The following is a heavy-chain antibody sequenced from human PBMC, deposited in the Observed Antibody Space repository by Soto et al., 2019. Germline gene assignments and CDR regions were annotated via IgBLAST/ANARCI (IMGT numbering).Heavy chain of an antibody. J-gene: IGHJ4*02. CDR3: ARDRDRGQWLKRNDFDY. CDR2: IWYHGSNK. V-gene: IGHV3-33*01. CDR1: GFTFSSYG. Sequence: QVQLVESGGGVVQPGRSLRLSCAASGFTFSSYGMHWVRQAPGKGLEWVAVIWYHGSNKYYADSVKGRFTISRDNYKNTLYLQMNSLRAEDTAVYYWARDRDRGQWLKRNDFDYWGQGTLVTVSS. D-gene: IGHD6-19*01.